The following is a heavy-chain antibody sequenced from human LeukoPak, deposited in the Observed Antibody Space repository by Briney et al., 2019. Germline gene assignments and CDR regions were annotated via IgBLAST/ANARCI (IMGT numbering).Heavy chain of an antibody. Sequence: SVKVSCKASGGTFSSYAISWVRQAPGQGLEWMGRIIPIFGTANYAQKFQGRVTITADKSTSTAYMELSSLRSEDTAVYYCASISGSYSVGYFDYWGQETLVTVSS. D-gene: IGHD1-26*01. CDR3: ASISGSYSVGYFDY. CDR2: IIPIFGTA. V-gene: IGHV1-69*06. J-gene: IGHJ4*02. CDR1: GGTFSSYA.